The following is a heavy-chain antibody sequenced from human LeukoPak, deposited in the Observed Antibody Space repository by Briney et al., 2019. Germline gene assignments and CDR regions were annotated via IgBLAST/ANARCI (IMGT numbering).Heavy chain of an antibody. V-gene: IGHV3-23*01. D-gene: IGHD5-24*01. Sequence: GGSLRLSCTASGFAINSQAMSWVRQAPGKGLEWVSGILSGGGSTYYADAVKGRFTISRDNSKSTPYLQMNSLRAEDTAVYYCAKDAIYGDGYWEFDYWGQGTLVTISS. J-gene: IGHJ4*02. CDR3: AKDAIYGDGYWEFDY. CDR1: GFAINSQA. CDR2: ILSGGGST.